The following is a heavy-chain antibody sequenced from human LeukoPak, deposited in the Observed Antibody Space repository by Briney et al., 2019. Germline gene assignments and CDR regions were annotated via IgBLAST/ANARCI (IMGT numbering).Heavy chain of an antibody. D-gene: IGHD3-10*01. J-gene: IGHJ6*03. CDR3: ARGRSSMVRGYYYYYMDV. CDR2: IYYSGSA. CDR1: GGSISSYY. V-gene: IGHV4-59*01. Sequence: PSETLSLTCTVSGGSISSYYWSWIRQPPGKGLEWIGYIYYSGSANYNPSLKSRVTISVDTSKNQFSLKLSSVTAADTAVYYCARGRSSMVRGYYYYYMDVWGKGTTVTISS.